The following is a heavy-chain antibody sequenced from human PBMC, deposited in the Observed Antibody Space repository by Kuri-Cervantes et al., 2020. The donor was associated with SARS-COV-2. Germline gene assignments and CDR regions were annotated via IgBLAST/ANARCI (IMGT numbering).Heavy chain of an antibody. D-gene: IGHD1-1*01. V-gene: IGHV1-2*02. CDR3: ARVPRRSTYFVSGTGTNLYYFDY. CDR2: INPNSGGT. CDR1: GYTFTGYY. Sequence: PSVKVSCKASGYTFTGYYMHWVRQAPGQGLEWMGWINPNSGGTNYAQKFQGRVTMTRDTSISTAYMELSRLRSDDTAVYYCARVPRRSTYFVSGTGTNLYYFDYWGQGTLVTVSS. J-gene: IGHJ4*02.